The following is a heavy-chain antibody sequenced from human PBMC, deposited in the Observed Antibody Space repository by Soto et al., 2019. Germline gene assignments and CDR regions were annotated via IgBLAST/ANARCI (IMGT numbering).Heavy chain of an antibody. CDR2: ISYDGFIK. V-gene: IGHV3-30*18. J-gene: IGHJ6*02. Sequence: QVQLVESGGGVVQPGRSLRLSCASSGFSFSTHGMQWVRQAPGKGLEWVAIISYDGFIKYSADDVKGRFTISRDNSKNTLFLQMDSLRAEESAVYYCAKDLKASGGHSGTLNYYYGMDVWGQVTTVIVSS. CDR3: AKDLKASGGHSGTLNYYYGMDV. CDR1: GFSFSTHG. D-gene: IGHD3-10*01.